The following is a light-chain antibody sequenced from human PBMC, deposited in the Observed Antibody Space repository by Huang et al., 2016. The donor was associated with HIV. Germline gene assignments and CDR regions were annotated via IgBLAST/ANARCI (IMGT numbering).Light chain of an antibody. Sequence: EIVMTQSPATLSVSPGERATLSCRASQSVSSNLAWYQQKPGQAPRRLIYAASTRATGIQARCSGSGSGTEFTRTISSLQSEDFAVYYCQQYNNWPRTFGQGTKVEIK. CDR1: QSVSSN. J-gene: IGKJ1*01. CDR2: AAS. V-gene: IGKV3-15*01. CDR3: QQYNNWPRT.